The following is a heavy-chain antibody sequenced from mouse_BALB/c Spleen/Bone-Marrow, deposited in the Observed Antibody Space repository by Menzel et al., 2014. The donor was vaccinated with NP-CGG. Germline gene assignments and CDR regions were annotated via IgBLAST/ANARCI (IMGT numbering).Heavy chain of an antibody. Sequence: VQLKQSGAELVKPGASVKLSCTASGFNIKDTYMHWVKQRPEQGLEWIGRIDPANGNTKYDPKFQGKATITADTSSNTAYLQLSSLTSGDTAVYYCARFPYDYGGGDYWGQGTTLTVSS. J-gene: IGHJ2*01. D-gene: IGHD2-4*01. V-gene: IGHV14-3*02. CDR1: GFNIKDTY. CDR2: IDPANGNT. CDR3: ARFPYDYGGGDY.